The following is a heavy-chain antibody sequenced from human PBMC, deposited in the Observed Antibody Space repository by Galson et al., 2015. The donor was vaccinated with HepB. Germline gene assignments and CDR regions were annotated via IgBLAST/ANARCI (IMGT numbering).Heavy chain of an antibody. J-gene: IGHJ4*02. Sequence: SLRLSCAVSSGFVFRNYWMHWVRQAPGKGLVWVSHISGAGRTTRYADSVKGRFTISRDNAQNTVYLQMNSVRAEDTAVYYCARGGGYSSGPFDSWGQGILVTVSS. D-gene: IGHD6-25*01. CDR1: GFVFRNYW. CDR2: ISGAGRTT. V-gene: IGHV3-74*01. CDR3: ARGGGYSSGPFDS.